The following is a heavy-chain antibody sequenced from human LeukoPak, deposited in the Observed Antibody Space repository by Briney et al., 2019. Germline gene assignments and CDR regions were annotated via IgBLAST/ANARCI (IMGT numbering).Heavy chain of an antibody. D-gene: IGHD2-2*01. V-gene: IGHV3-23*01. CDR2: ISGSGGST. CDR1: GFTFSSYA. Sequence: GGSLRLSCAASGFTFSSYAMSWVRQAPGKGLEWVSAISGSGGSTYYADSVKGRFTISRDNSKNTLYLQMNSLRAEDTAVYYCAGRYCSSTSCYFDGMDVWGQGTTVTVSS. J-gene: IGHJ6*02. CDR3: AGRYCSSTSCYFDGMDV.